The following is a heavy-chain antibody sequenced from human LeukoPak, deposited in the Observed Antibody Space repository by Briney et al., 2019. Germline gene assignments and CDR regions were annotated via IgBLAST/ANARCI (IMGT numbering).Heavy chain of an antibody. Sequence: GGSLRLSCAASGFTFDDYAMHWVRQAPGKGLEWVSGISWNSGSIGYADSVKGRFTISRDNAKNSLYLQMNSLRAEDTALYYCAKDIGGYYPYFDYWGQGTLVTVSS. CDR2: ISWNSGSI. CDR1: GFTFDDYA. J-gene: IGHJ4*02. D-gene: IGHD3-22*01. V-gene: IGHV3-9*01. CDR3: AKDIGGYYPYFDY.